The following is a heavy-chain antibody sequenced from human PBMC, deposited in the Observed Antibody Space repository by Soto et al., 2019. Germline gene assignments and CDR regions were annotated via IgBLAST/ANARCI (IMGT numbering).Heavy chain of an antibody. CDR2: INQDGSEK. CDR1: EFTFRNYW. Sequence: PGGSLRLSCVASEFTFRNYWMSWVRQAPGKGLEWVANINQDGSEKYHADSVTGRFAISRDNAKKSLYLQMNSLRAEDTAVYYCARDVNHGVFDYWGQGILVTV. V-gene: IGHV3-7*03. CDR3: ARDVNHGVFDY. J-gene: IGHJ4*02.